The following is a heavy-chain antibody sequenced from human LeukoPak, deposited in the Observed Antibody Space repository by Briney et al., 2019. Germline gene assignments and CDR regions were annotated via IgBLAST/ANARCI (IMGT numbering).Heavy chain of an antibody. D-gene: IGHD1-26*01. Sequence: GGSLRLSCAASGFTFSSYEMNWVRQAPGKGLEWVSYISSSGSTIYYADSVKGRFTISRDNAKNSLYLQMNSLRAEDTAVYYCARMWELLLFDYWGQGTLVTVSS. J-gene: IGHJ4*02. CDR1: GFTFSSYE. CDR2: ISSSGSTI. V-gene: IGHV3-48*03. CDR3: ARMWELLLFDY.